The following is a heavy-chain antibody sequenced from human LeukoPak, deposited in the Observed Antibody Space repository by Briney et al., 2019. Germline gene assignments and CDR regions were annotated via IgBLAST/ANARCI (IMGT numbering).Heavy chain of an antibody. CDR2: INHSGST. Sequence: SETLSLTCAVYGGSFSGYYWSWIRQPPGKGLEWIGEINHSGSTNYNPSLKSRVTISLDTSKNQFSLKLSSVTAADTAVYYCARLPIMVGAPRHFQDWGQGTLIIVSS. CDR1: GGSFSGYY. J-gene: IGHJ1*01. V-gene: IGHV4-34*01. D-gene: IGHD1-26*01. CDR3: ARLPIMVGAPRHFQD.